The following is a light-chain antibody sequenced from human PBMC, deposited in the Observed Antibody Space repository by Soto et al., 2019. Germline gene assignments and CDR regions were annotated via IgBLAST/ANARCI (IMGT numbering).Light chain of an antibody. CDR3: ASWDARMRGYG. CDR1: TSNILRNY. Sequence: SALTRPPSGSGNPEQRLTISCSGSTSNILRNYVYWYRQLPGTAPRLLISMNDQRPSGVPERFSGSKSGTSASLAISGLRYEDESDYYCASWDARMRGYGFGTGTKVTLL. J-gene: IGLJ1*01. CDR2: MND. V-gene: IGLV1-47*01.